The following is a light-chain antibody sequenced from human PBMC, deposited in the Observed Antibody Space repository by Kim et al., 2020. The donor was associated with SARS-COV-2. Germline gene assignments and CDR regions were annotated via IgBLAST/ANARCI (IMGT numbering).Light chain of an antibody. Sequence: SPGEGATLSCRASQSVSNSYLAWYQQKPGQAPRLLIYATSSRATGIPDRFSGSGSGTDFTLTITRLEPDDFAVYYCQQYGTSPIYTFGQGTKLEI. J-gene: IGKJ2*01. V-gene: IGKV3-20*01. CDR2: ATS. CDR3: QQYGTSPIYT. CDR1: QSVSNSY.